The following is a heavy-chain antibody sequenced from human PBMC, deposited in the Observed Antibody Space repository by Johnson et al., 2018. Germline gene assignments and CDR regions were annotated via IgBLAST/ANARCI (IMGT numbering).Heavy chain of an antibody. CDR3: AREGRRDIVVVVAATKGGGNYYYYGMDV. CDR1: GFIFSSYG. J-gene: IGHJ6*02. Sequence: QVQLVQSGGGVVQPGRSLRLSCAASGFIFSSYGMHWVRQAPGKGLEWVAVTSYDGRTKSYADSVKGRFTISRDDSKNMLYLQMNSLRSEDTAVYYCAREGRRDIVVVVAATKGGGNYYYYGMDVWGQGTTVTVSS. V-gene: IGHV3-30*03. D-gene: IGHD2-15*01. CDR2: TSYDGRTK.